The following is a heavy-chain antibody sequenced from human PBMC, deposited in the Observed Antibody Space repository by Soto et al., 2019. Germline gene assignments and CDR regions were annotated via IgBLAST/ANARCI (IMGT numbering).Heavy chain of an antibody. V-gene: IGHV1-2*04. CDR3: ARALFFGANGRWCDA. CDR2: INPNSGDT. CDR1: GYIFSGYY. J-gene: IGHJ5*02. D-gene: IGHD2-8*01. Sequence: QVQLVQSGAEFKKPGASVKVSCKASGYIFSGYYIHWVRQAPGQGLEWMGWINPNSGDTKYAQRYQGWVTMTGNPSRNAAYREMGRLKPDDTAVYSCARALFFGANGRWCDAWGQGTLVTVSS.